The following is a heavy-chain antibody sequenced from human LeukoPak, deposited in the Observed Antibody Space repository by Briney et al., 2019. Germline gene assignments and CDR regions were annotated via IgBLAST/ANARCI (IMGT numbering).Heavy chain of an antibody. D-gene: IGHD3-10*01. CDR1: GFTFSSYS. Sequence: PGGSLRLSCAASGFTFSSYSMNWVRQAPGKGLEWVSSISSSSSYIYYADSVKGRFTISRDNAKNSLYLQMNSLRAEDTAVYYCARDSHGSGSQEHWGQGTLVTVSS. V-gene: IGHV3-21*01. J-gene: IGHJ1*01. CDR2: ISSSSSYI. CDR3: ARDSHGSGSQEH.